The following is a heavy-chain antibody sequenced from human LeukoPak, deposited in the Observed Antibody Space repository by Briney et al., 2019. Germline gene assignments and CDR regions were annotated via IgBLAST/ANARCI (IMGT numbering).Heavy chain of an antibody. CDR2: INTEGRTT. CDR1: GFSFSSHW. V-gene: IGHV3-74*01. CDR3: ARTIMAATGNDY. D-gene: IGHD6-13*01. Sequence: GGSLRLSCAASGFSFSSHWMHWVRQVPGKGLVWVSRINTEGRTTNYADSVKGRFTISRDNAKNTLYLQMNSLRADDTAVYYCARTIMAATGNDYWGQGTLVTVSS. J-gene: IGHJ4*02.